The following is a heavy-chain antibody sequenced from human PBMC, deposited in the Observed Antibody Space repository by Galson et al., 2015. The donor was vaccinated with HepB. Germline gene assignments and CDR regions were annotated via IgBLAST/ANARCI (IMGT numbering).Heavy chain of an antibody. CDR2: IRSKASNYAA. CDR1: GFTFSGSA. D-gene: IGHD6-13*01. V-gene: IGHV3-73*01. CDR3: TRLGDLSGYSSS. J-gene: IGHJ4*02. Sequence: SRRPSCAASGFTFSGSAIHWVRQTSGKGLEWVGRIRSKASNYAAAYAASLKGRFTISRDDSKNTAYLHRKSLKTEDTAVYYCTRLGDLSGYSSSWGQGTLVTVSS.